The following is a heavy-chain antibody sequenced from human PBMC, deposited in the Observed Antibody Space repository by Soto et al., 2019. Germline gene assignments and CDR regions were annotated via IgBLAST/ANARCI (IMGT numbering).Heavy chain of an antibody. Sequence: QVHLVQSGAEVKKPGSSVKVSCKASGGTFNTYTLIWVRQAPGQGLEWMGRIIPFLSITNSAQNFQDRVTTTADKSTSTAYMELTSLRSVRTAVYYCAVGTWSAETFDIWGQGTMVTVSS. CDR3: AVGTWSAETFDI. CDR1: GGTFNTYT. J-gene: IGHJ3*02. CDR2: IIPFLSIT. D-gene: IGHD6-13*01. V-gene: IGHV1-69*02.